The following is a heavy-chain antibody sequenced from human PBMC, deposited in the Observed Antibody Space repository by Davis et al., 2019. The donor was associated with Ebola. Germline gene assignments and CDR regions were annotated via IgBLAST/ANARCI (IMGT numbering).Heavy chain of an antibody. Sequence: PSETLSLTCTVSGGSVSSGSYYWSWIRQPPGKGLEWIGYIYYSGSTNYNPSLKSRVTISVDTSKNQFSLKLSSVTAADTAVYYCARAYCGGDCYSGCGCDWFDPWGQGTLVTVSS. CDR1: GGSVSSGSYY. J-gene: IGHJ5*02. CDR2: IYYSGST. V-gene: IGHV4-61*01. CDR3: ARAYCGGDCYSGCGCDWFDP. D-gene: IGHD2-21*02.